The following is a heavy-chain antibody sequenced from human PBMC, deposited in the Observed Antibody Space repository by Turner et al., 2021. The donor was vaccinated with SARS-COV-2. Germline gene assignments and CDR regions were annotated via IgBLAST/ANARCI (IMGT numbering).Heavy chain of an antibody. CDR1: GFTFSDYW. CDR2: IRQDGIEK. Sequence: EVRLVESGGGLVHPGGSLGLSCAASGFTFSDYWMTWVRQAPGKGLEWGANIRQDGIEKNYVDSVKGRFTISRDNAKNSVFLQMNSLRDEDTALYYCARGTVAAHWGQGTQVTVSS. CDR3: ARGTVAAH. D-gene: IGHD6-19*01. V-gene: IGHV3-7*04. J-gene: IGHJ4*02.